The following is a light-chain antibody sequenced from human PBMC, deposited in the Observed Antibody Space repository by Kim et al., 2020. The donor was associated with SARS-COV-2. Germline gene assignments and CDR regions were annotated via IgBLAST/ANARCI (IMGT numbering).Light chain of an antibody. CDR1: ALPKQY. J-gene: IGLJ3*02. CDR2: KDS. Sequence: VSPGQKARITCSGDALPKQYAYWYQQKPAQAPVLVIYKDSERPSGIPERFSGSSSGTTVTLTISGVQAEDEADYYCQSADSSGTWVFGGGTQLTVL. V-gene: IGLV3-25*03. CDR3: QSADSSGTWV.